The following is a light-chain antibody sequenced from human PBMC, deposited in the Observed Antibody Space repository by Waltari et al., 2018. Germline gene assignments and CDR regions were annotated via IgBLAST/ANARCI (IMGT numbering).Light chain of an antibody. CDR1: RSVDTW. V-gene: IGKV1-5*01. Sequence: DIQLTQSPSTLAASIGDKVTITCRASRSVDTWLSWYQQRPGTPPKFLIYDASSLENGVPSRFSGSGSGTEFTLSITSLQPDDFATYYCQQYRSDSPTFGQGTKVEMK. CDR2: DAS. CDR3: QQYRSDSPT. J-gene: IGKJ1*01.